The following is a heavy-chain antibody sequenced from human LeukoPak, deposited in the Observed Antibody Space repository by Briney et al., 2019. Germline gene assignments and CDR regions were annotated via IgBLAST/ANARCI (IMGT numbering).Heavy chain of an antibody. J-gene: IGHJ4*02. Sequence: PGGSLRLSCAASGFTFSSYGMHWVRQAPGKGLEWVAVIWYDGSNKYYADSVKGRFTISRDNSKNTLYLQMNSLRAEDTAVYYCAKDPTGDPDYFDYWGQGTLVTVSS. D-gene: IGHD7-27*01. CDR2: IWYDGSNK. CDR1: GFTFSSYG. CDR3: AKDPTGDPDYFDY. V-gene: IGHV3-33*06.